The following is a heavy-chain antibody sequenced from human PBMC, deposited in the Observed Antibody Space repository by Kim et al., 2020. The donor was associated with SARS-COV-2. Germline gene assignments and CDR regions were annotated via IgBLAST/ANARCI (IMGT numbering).Heavy chain of an antibody. V-gene: IGHV1-18*01. J-gene: IGHJ4*02. Sequence: NTNYAQKLQGRVTMTTDTSTSTAYMELRSLRSDDTAVYYCAGLEGLEGIDYWGQGTLVTVSS. CDR2: NT. CDR3: AGLEGLEGIDY.